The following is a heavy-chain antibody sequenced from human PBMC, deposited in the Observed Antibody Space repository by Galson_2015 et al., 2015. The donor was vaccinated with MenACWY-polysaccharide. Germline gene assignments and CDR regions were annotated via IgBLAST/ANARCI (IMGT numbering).Heavy chain of an antibody. CDR1: GFTFSDHY. V-gene: IGHV3-11*01. D-gene: IGHD3-3*01. CDR3: ARGGAYYAS. J-gene: IGHJ5*02. CDR2: ISGGGITI. Sequence: SLRLSCAASGFTFSDHYMNWIRQAPGKGLEWISCISGGGITINYADSAKGQFTISRDNAKNSLYLQMSSLRAEDTAVYYCARGGAYYASWGQGTLVAVSS.